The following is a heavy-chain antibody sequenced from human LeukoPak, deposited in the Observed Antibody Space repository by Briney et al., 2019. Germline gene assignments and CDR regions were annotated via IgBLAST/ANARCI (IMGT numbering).Heavy chain of an antibody. CDR1: GFTFSSYS. J-gene: IGHJ4*02. D-gene: IGHD6-6*01. CDR3: AKGLYSSSSSGPYYFDY. CDR2: IYSGGST. V-gene: IGHV3-23*03. Sequence: GGSLRLSCAASGFTFSSYSMNWVRQAPGKGLEWVSVIYSGGSTYYADSVKGRFTISRDNSKNTLYLQMNSLRAEDAAVYYCAKGLYSSSSSGPYYFDYWGQGTLVTVSS.